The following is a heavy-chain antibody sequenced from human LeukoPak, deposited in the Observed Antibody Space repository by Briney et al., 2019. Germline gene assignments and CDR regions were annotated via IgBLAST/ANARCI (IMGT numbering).Heavy chain of an antibody. D-gene: IGHD3-10*01. CDR2: IHHSGGS. Sequence: PSETLSLTCTVSGASISSYYWSWIRQPPGKGLEWLGYIHHSGGSNYNPSLKSRVTISVDTSKNQFSLTLSSVTAADTALYYCARAGAPYGSGNYYNSDVWGQGTTVTVSS. CDR1: GASISSYY. J-gene: IGHJ6*02. CDR3: ARAGAPYGSGNYYNSDV. V-gene: IGHV4-59*01.